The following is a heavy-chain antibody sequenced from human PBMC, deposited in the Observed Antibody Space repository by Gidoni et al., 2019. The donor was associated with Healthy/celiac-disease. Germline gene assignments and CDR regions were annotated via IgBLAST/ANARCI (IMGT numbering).Heavy chain of an antibody. V-gene: IGHV3-23*01. CDR3: AKDRGFRAEGYFDY. CDR2: ISGSGGST. D-gene: IGHD3-10*01. J-gene: IGHJ4*02. CDR1: GFTFSSYA. Sequence: EVQLLESGGGLVQPGGSLRLSWSASGFTFSSYAMSWVRPAPGKGREWVSAISGSGGSTYYADSVKGRFTISRDNSKNPLYLQMNSLRAEDTAVYYCAKDRGFRAEGYFDYWGQGTLVTVSS.